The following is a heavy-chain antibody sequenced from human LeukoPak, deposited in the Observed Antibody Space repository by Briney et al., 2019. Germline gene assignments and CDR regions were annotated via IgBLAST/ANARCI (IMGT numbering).Heavy chain of an antibody. CDR1: GGSISSGDYY. D-gene: IGHD6-13*01. V-gene: IGHV4-30-4*01. Sequence: PSQTLSLTCTVSGGSISSGDYYWRWIRQPPGKGLEWIGYIYYSGSTYYNPSLKSRLTISVDTSKNQFSLKLSSVPAADTAVYYCARRGSAALLYYYYYYMDVWGKGTTVTVSS. CDR3: ARRGSAALLYYYYYYMDV. CDR2: IYYSGST. J-gene: IGHJ6*03.